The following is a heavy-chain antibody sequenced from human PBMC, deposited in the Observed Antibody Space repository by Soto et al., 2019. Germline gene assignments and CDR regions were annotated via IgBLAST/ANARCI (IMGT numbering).Heavy chain of an antibody. D-gene: IGHD3-10*01. CDR3: TRAAWFPYLSFY. CDR1: GFTFSRFE. J-gene: IGHJ4*02. V-gene: IGHV3-48*03. Sequence: PGGSLRLSCAASGFTFSRFELHWVRQAPGKGLEWISYISSSGSTAYCASSVEGRFTISRDNANNSVYLQMDSLRAEDTALYYCTRAAWFPYLSFYWGQGALVTVSS. CDR2: ISSSGSTA.